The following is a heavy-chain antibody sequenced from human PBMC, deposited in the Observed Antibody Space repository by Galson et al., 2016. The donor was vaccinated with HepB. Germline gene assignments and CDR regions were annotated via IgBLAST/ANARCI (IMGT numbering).Heavy chain of an antibody. V-gene: IGHV1-18*01. Sequence: SVKVSCKASGYTFSNYGINWVRQAPGQGLEWMGRISGYNGNTKYAQKFQGRVTMTTDTSTTTAYMELRSLRYDDTAVCYCARRNYDFWSNYRGAFDIWGQGTMVTVAS. CDR1: GYTFSNYG. D-gene: IGHD3-3*01. CDR3: ARRNYDFWSNYRGAFDI. CDR2: ISGYNGNT. J-gene: IGHJ3*02.